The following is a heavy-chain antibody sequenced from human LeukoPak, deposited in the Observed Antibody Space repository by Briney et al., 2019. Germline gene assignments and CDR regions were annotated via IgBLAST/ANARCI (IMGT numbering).Heavy chain of an antibody. CDR1: GYSFTSYW. J-gene: IGHJ4*02. Sequence: GESLKISCKGSGYSFTSYWIGWVRQMPGKGLVWMGIIYPGDSDTRYSPSFQGQVTISADKSISAAYLQWSSLTASDTAMYYCARVPVYYDSLTGIALPFDYWGQGTLVTVSS. V-gene: IGHV5-51*01. CDR3: ARVPVYYDSLTGIALPFDY. CDR2: IYPGDSDT. D-gene: IGHD3-9*01.